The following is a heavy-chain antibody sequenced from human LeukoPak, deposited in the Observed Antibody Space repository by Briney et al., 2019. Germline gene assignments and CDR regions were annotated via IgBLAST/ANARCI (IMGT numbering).Heavy chain of an antibody. CDR1: GGSISSGGYY. Sequence: SQTLSLTCTVSGGSISSGGYYWSWIRQHPGKGLEWIGYIYYSGSTYYNPSLKSRVTISVDTSKNQFSLKLSSVTAADTAVYYCARDQYCSSTSCPSYYYYGMDVWGKGTTVTVSP. D-gene: IGHD2-2*01. V-gene: IGHV4-31*03. J-gene: IGHJ6*04. CDR2: IYYSGST. CDR3: ARDQYCSSTSCPSYYYYGMDV.